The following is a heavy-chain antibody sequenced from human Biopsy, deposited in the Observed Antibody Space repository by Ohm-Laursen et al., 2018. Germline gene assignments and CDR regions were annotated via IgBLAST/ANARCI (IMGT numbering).Heavy chain of an antibody. CDR3: ARTPILIVSAGLVYRHRRHLQGMDV. J-gene: IGHJ6*02. CDR1: RFSLSARGMC. Sequence: TQTLTLTCSFSRFSLSARGMCVSWIRQAPGKALEWLARVDWDDYKDYSASLQTKLSISKDTSNDQVVLTVNNVDPADTATYYCARTPILIVSAGLVYRHRRHLQGMDVWGQGIAVTVS. CDR2: VDWDDYK. V-gene: IGHV2-70*11. D-gene: IGHD6-13*01.